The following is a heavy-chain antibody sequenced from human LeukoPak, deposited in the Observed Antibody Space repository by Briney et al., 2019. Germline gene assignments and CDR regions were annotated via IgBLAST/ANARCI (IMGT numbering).Heavy chain of an antibody. CDR2: INPNSGGT. Sequence: ASVKVCCKASGYTFTGYYMHWVRQAPGQGLEWMGWINPNSGGTNYAQKFQGRVTMTRDTSISTAYMELSRLRSDDTAVYYCARTKSPWIQIWPARAFDYWGQGTLVTVSS. D-gene: IGHD5-18*01. J-gene: IGHJ4*02. V-gene: IGHV1-2*02. CDR1: GYTFTGYY. CDR3: ARTKSPWIQIWPARAFDY.